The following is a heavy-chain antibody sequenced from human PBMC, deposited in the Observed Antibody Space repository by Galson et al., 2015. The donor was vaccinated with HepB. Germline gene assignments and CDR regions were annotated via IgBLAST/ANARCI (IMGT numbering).Heavy chain of an antibody. CDR1: GGTFSSYA. J-gene: IGHJ4*02. D-gene: IGHD1-26*01. V-gene: IGHV1-69*04. Sequence: SVKVSCKASGGTFSSYAISWVRQAPGQGLEWMGRIIPILGIANYAQKFQGRVTITADKSTSTAYMELSSLRSEDTAVYYCARGGGATEGVDYWGQGTLVTVSS. CDR3: ARGGGATEGVDY. CDR2: IIPILGIA.